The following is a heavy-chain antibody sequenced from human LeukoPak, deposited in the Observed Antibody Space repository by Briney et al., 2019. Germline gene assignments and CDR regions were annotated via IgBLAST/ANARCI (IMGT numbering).Heavy chain of an antibody. CDR3: AKDLTYYYDSSGFRDNAFDI. V-gene: IGHV3-9*03. J-gene: IGHJ3*02. CDR1: GFTFDDYA. CDR2: ISWNSGSI. D-gene: IGHD3-22*01. Sequence: GRSLRLSCAASGFTFDDYAMHWVRQAPGKGLEWVSGISWNSGSIGYADSVKGRFTISRDNAENSLYLQMNSLRAEDMALYYCAKDLTYYYDSSGFRDNAFDILGQGTMVTVSS.